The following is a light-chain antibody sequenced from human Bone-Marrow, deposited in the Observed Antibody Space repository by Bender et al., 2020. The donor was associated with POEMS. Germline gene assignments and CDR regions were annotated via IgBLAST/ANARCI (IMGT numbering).Light chain of an antibody. CDR2: ADK. Sequence: SYVLTQPPSVSVAPGQTARITCGGNNIETKSVHWYRQKPGQAPVLVVYADKDRPSGIPARFSGSNSGNTATLTISRVEAGDEADYYCQVWHTGTGHPVVFGGGTKLTVL. V-gene: IGLV3-21*02. CDR3: QVWHTGTGHPVV. J-gene: IGLJ2*01. CDR1: NIETKS.